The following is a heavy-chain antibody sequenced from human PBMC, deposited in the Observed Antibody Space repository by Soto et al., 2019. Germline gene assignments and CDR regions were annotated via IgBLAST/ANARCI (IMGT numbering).Heavy chain of an antibody. V-gene: IGHV5-51*01. CDR3: ARLPHTTTSYYDYFYGMDV. CDR1: GYSFASQW. D-gene: IGHD1-26*01. J-gene: IGHJ6*02. CDR2: IYPADSDT. Sequence: GESLKISCKGSGYSFASQWIGWVRQMPGKGLEWMGNIYPADSDTRYSPSFEGQVTISVDKSISTLYLQWTSLKASDTAMYYCARLPHTTTSYYDYFYGMDVWGQGTTVTVSS.